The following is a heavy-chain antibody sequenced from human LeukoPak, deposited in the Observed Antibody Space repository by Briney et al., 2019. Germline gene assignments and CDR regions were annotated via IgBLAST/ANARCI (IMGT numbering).Heavy chain of an antibody. CDR3: AKEYCGGGSCNSDFFDY. Sequence: SVKASCKASGGTFSSYAISWVRQAPGQGLEWMGRIIPILGIANYAQKFQGRVTITADKSTSTAYMELSSLRSEDTAVYYCAKEYCGGGSCNSDFFDYWGQGTLVTVSS. D-gene: IGHD2-15*01. CDR1: GGTFSSYA. V-gene: IGHV1-69*04. J-gene: IGHJ4*02. CDR2: IIPILGIA.